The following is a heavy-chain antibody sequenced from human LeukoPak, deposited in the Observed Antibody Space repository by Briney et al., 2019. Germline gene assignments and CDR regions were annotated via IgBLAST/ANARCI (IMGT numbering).Heavy chain of an antibody. V-gene: IGHV4-59*01. CDR1: GGSISSYY. CDR2: IYHSGST. D-gene: IGHD3-22*01. CDR3: ATSGYDSSGYILAFDI. J-gene: IGHJ3*02. Sequence: SETLSLTCSVSGGSISSYYWSWIRQPPGKGLEWIGYIYHSGSTNYNPSLKGRVTISVDTSKNQFSLKLSSVTAADTAVYYCATSGYDSSGYILAFDIWGQGTMVTVSS.